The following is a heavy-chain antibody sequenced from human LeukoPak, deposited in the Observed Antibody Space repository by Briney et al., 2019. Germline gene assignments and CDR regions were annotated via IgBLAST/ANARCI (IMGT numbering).Heavy chain of an antibody. CDR1: GFTFSDYY. D-gene: IGHD2-15*01. CDR2: ISGGSSTI. J-gene: IGHJ4*02. V-gene: IGHV3-11*01. Sequence: GGSLRLSCAASGFTFSDYYMSWIRQAPGKGLEWVSYISGGSSTIYYADSLKGRFTVSRDNAKNSLYLLMNSLRAEDTAVYYCARRGSGRHFDFWGQGTLVTVSS. CDR3: ARRGSGRHFDF.